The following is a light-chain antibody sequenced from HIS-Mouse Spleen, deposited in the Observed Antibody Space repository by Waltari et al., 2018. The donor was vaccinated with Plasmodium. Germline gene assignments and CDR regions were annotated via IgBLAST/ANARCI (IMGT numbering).Light chain of an antibody. V-gene: IGKV3-11*01. J-gene: IGKJ2*01. CDR2: DAS. CDR3: QQRSNWMYT. Sequence: DIVLTQSPATLSLSPGERATLSCRASQSVSSYLAWYQQKPGQAPRLLIYDASNRATGIPARFSGSGSGTDFTLTISSLEPEDVAVYHCQQRSNWMYTFGQGTKLEIK. CDR1: QSVSSY.